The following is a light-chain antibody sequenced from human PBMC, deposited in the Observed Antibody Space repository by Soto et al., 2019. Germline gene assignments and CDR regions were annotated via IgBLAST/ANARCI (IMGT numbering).Light chain of an antibody. CDR3: QQRSSWPPIT. CDR1: QSVVTSY. J-gene: IGKJ5*01. Sequence: EVVLTQSPGTLSLSPGEGATLSCRASQSVVTSYLAWYQQKYGQSPRLLIYDASNRAAGVPARFSGSGSGTDFTLTIRSLEPEDFAVYFCQQRSSWPPITFGQGTRLEIK. CDR2: DAS. V-gene: IGKV3-11*01.